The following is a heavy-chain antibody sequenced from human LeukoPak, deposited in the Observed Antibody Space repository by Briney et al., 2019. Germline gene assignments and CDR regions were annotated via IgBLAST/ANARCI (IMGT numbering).Heavy chain of an antibody. V-gene: IGHV4-59*01. CDR2: IYYSGST. J-gene: IGHJ4*02. D-gene: IGHD6-13*01. CDR1: GGSISSYY. Sequence: SETLSLTCTVSGGSISSYYWSWIRQPPGKGLEWIGYIYYSGSTNYNPSLKSRVTISVDTSKNQFSLNLSSVTAADTAVYYCARQPTYRSSFYDYWGQGTLVTVSS. CDR3: ARQPTYRSSFYDY.